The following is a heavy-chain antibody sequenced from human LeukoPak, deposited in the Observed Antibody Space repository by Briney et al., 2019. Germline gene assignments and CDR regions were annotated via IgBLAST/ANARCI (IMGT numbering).Heavy chain of an antibody. J-gene: IGHJ4*01. V-gene: IGHV1-18*01. CDR3: GEDQCSSTSCYLGEGIFDD. D-gene: IGHD2-2*01. Sequence: ASVKVSCKTSGYIFSHYGISWVRQAPGQGPEWLVWISGHNDNTNYAQSVQGRVALTRGTAKRTAYMELERLRYDDTALEYCGEDQCSSTSCYLGEGIFDDWGHGSLVTVAA. CDR1: GYIFSHYG. CDR2: ISGHNDNT.